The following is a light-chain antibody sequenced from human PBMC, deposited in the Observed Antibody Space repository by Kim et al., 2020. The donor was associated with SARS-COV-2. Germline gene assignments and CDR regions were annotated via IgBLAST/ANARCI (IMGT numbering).Light chain of an antibody. CDR1: QSISFW. V-gene: IGKV1-5*03. CDR2: KAS. CDR3: QQYITYPYT. J-gene: IGKJ2*01. Sequence: ASVEDRITIPCRASQSISFWLAWHQQKPGKAPKVLIYKASNLGSGVPSRFSGSGSGTDFTLAISSLHPDDFATYYCQQYITYPYTFGQGTKLEI.